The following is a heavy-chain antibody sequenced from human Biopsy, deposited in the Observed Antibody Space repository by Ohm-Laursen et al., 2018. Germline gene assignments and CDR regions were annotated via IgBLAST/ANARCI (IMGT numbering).Heavy chain of an antibody. D-gene: IGHD4-23*01. Sequence: TLSLTCTVSGGSFTGHYWTWIRQPPGKGLEWIGHISHTGYTSYKSSLKSRVTISLDTSRKHFSLRLTSLAAANTAVYYCARGSNEYGGLYFPHWGQGTLVTVSS. J-gene: IGHJ1*01. V-gene: IGHV4-59*11. CDR3: ARGSNEYGGLYFPH. CDR2: ISHTGYT. CDR1: GGSFTGHY.